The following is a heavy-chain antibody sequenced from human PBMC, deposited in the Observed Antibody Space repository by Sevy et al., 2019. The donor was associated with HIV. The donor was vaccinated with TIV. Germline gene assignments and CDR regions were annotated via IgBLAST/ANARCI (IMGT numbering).Heavy chain of an antibody. V-gene: IGHV3-30-3*01. CDR2: ISYDGINK. CDR3: ASDRGRDIVLVPAAKTNYLTL. D-gene: IGHD2-2*01. CDR1: GFTFSSYA. J-gene: IGHJ4*02. Sequence: GGCLRLSCAASGFTFSSYAMHWVRQAPGKGLEWVTVISYDGINKYYADTVNGRFTISRDNSKNTLYLHMSSLRVEDTAVYYCASDRGRDIVLVPAAKTNYLTLWGQGTLVTVSS.